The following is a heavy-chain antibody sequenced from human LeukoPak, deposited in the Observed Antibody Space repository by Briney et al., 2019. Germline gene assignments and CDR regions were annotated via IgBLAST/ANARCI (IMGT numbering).Heavy chain of an antibody. Sequence: GGSLRLSCAASGFTFSSYAMHWVRQAPGKGLEWVAVISYDGSNKYYADSVKGRFTISRDNSKNTLYMQMNSLRAEDTAVYYSARDAYYYDSSGYFDYWGQGTLVTVSS. V-gene: IGHV3-30*04. CDR2: ISYDGSNK. D-gene: IGHD3-22*01. CDR3: ARDAYYYDSSGYFDY. J-gene: IGHJ4*02. CDR1: GFTFSSYA.